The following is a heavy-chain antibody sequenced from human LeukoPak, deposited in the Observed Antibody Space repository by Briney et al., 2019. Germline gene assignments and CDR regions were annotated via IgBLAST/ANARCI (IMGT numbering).Heavy chain of an antibody. V-gene: IGHV3-48*02. CDR1: GFTFSSYS. CDR3: VKDTGRGDF. J-gene: IGHJ4*02. CDR2: ISSSSSTI. Sequence: SCKASGFTFSSYSMNWVRQAPGKGLEWVSYISSSSSTIYYADSVKGRFTISRDNSKNTLYLQMSSLRDDDTAIYYCVKDTGRGDFWGQGTQVTVSS. D-gene: IGHD1-14*01.